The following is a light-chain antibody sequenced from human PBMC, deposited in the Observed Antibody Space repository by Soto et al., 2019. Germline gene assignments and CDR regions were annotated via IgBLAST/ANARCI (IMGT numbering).Light chain of an antibody. CDR2: DAS. J-gene: IGKJ1*01. V-gene: IGKV1-5*01. CDR1: QSISNW. Sequence: DIQMTQSPSTLSASIGDRVTITCRASQSISNWLAWYQQKPGKAPKLLIYDASTLESGVPLRFGGSGSGTEFTLTINSLQPDDFATYYCQQYNYYWTFGQGTKVDIK. CDR3: QQYNYYWT.